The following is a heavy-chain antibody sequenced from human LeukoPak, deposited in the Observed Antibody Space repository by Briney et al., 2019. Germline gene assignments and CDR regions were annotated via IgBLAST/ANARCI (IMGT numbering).Heavy chain of an antibody. Sequence: ASVKVSCKASGYTFTIYDINWVRQAPGQGLEWVGWMNPNNGGTVYAQKFQGRVTMTRDTSTGTSYMELNSPRSEDTAVYYCARGAIFGVTPRGYGMDVWGQGTTVTVSS. J-gene: IGHJ6*02. D-gene: IGHD3-3*01. CDR1: GYTFTIYD. CDR3: ARGAIFGVTPRGYGMDV. CDR2: MNPNNGGT. V-gene: IGHV1-8*01.